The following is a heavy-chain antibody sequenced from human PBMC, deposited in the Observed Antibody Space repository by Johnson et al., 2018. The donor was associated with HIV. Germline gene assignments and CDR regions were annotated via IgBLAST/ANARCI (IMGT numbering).Heavy chain of an antibody. D-gene: IGHD5-18*01. J-gene: IGHJ3*02. CDR3: ERDGRDLVTRGAFEI. V-gene: IGHV3-7*01. CDR1: GFTFSSYW. CDR2: IKQDGSEK. Sequence: VQLVESGGGLVQPGGSLRLSCAASGFTFSSYWMSWVRQAPGKGLEWVANIKQDGSEKYYVDSVKGRFTISRDNAKNALYLQMNSLGAEDTAVYYVERDGRDLVTRGAFEIWGQGTVVTVSS.